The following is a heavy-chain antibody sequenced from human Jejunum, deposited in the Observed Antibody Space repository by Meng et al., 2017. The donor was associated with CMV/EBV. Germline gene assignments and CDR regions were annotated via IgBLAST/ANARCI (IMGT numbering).Heavy chain of an antibody. V-gene: IGHV3-66*01. Sequence: EVQLGVSGXGLVQPGGSXSLSCAASEFTVSNNYMSWVRQAPGKGLEWVSVIYSGGSTYYADSVKDRFTISRDTSKNTVYLQMDSLRAEDTAVYYCARGAGSSSSRRYLDYWGQGTRVTVSS. CDR1: EFTVSNNY. CDR2: IYSGGST. D-gene: IGHD6-6*01. J-gene: IGHJ4*03. CDR3: ARGAGSSSSRRYLDY.